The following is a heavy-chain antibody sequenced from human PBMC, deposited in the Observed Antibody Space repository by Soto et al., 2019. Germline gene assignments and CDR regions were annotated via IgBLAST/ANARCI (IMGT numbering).Heavy chain of an antibody. CDR1: GFTFTSSA. J-gene: IGHJ3*02. CDR3: AAGGYGGNSRSAFDI. V-gene: IGHV1-58*01. CDR2: IVVDSGNT. D-gene: IGHD2-21*02. Sequence: SVKVSCKGSGFTFTSSAVQWARHARGQRLEWIGWIVVDSGNTNYAQKCRERVTITRDMSTSTAYMELSILRSEDTAVYYCAAGGYGGNSRSAFDIWGQGTMVTVSS.